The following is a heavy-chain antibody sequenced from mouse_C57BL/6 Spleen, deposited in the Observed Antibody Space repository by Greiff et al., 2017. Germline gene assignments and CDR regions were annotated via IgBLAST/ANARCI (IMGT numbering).Heavy chain of an antibody. J-gene: IGHJ2*01. CDR2: IDPETGGT. CDR1: GYTFTDYE. D-gene: IGHD2-3*01. CDR3: TRKFEDGYYD. Sequence: QVQLQQSGAELVRPGASVTLSCKASGYTFTDYEMHWVKQTPVHGLEWIGAIDPETGGTAYNQKFKGKAILTADKSSSTAYMELRSLTSVDSAVYYCTRKFEDGYYDWGKGTTLTVSS. V-gene: IGHV1-15*01.